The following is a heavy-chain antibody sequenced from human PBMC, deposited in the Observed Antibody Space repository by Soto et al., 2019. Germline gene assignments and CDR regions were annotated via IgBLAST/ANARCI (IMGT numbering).Heavy chain of an antibody. D-gene: IGHD3-10*01. CDR2: INAGNGNT. J-gene: IGHJ6*02. V-gene: IGHV1-3*01. Sequence: ASVKVSCKASGYTFTSYAMHWVRQAPGQRLEWMGWINAGNGNTKYSQKFQGRVTITRDTSASTAYMELSSLRSEDTAVYYCARDGVNYYASGSYSNALDVWGQGTTVTVSS. CDR3: ARDGVNYYASGSYSNALDV. CDR1: GYTFTSYA.